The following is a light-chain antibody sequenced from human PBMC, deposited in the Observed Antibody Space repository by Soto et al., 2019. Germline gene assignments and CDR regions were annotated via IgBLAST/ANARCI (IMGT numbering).Light chain of an antibody. CDR1: SSDVGGSDY. CDR3: YSYASGSTYV. J-gene: IGLJ1*01. V-gene: IGLV2-14*03. CDR2: DVR. Sequence: QSALTQPASVSGSPGQSITISCTGTSSDVGGSDYVAWYQQHPGKAPELMVYDVRFRPSGVSDRFSGSKSADVASLTISGLQPEDEADYYCYSYASGSTYVFGTGTKVTVL.